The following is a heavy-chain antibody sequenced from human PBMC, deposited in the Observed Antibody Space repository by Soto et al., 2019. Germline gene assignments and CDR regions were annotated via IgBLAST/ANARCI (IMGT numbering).Heavy chain of an antibody. J-gene: IGHJ6*03. CDR3: AKVHCTGVKCYSDYMDV. D-gene: IGHD2-8*02. V-gene: IGHV3-9*01. CDR1: GFSFGDYA. Sequence: DVQLVESGGGWVQPGRSLRLSCEVSGFSFGDYAMHWVRQAPGKCLEWVSGIFWNSGTIAYADSVKGRFTISRDNAKKSRYLQMTSLRPEDTALYYCAKVHCTGVKCYSDYMDVWGKGTKVTVSS. CDR2: IFWNSGTI.